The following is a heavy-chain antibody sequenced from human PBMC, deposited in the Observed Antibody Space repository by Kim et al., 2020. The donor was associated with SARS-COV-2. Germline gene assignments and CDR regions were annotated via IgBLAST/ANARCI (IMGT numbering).Heavy chain of an antibody. CDR2: ISSSGSSI. Sequence: GGSLRLSCAASGFTFRNYYMSWIRQAPGKGPEWVSYISSSGSSIYYADSVKGRFTISRDNTKNSLYLQMNSLRAEDTAVYYCARVDGSGSYGMWFYYMDVWGIGTTVTVSS. D-gene: IGHD3-10*01. CDR1: GFTFRNYY. J-gene: IGHJ6*03. CDR3: ARVDGSGSYGMWFYYMDV. V-gene: IGHV3-11*01.